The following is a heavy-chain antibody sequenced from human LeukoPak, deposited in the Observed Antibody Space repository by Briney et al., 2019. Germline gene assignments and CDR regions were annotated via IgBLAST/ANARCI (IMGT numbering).Heavy chain of an antibody. CDR2: ISAGNDI. V-gene: IGHV3-23*01. D-gene: IGHD4-17*01. CDR1: GFSFNNYA. CDR3: AKYAPPTTALTRFFDD. Sequence: GGSLRLSCAASGFSFNNYAMVWVRQTPGKGLEWVSVISAGNDIVYADSVKGRFSISRDSSKNTLNLQMNSLRVEDTAVYYCAKYAPPTTALTRFFDDWGQGTLVTVSS. J-gene: IGHJ4*02.